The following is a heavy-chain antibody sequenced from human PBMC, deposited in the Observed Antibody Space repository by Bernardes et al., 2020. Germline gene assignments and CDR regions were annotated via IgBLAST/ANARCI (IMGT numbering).Heavy chain of an antibody. J-gene: IGHJ3*02. V-gene: IGHV1-8*01. CDR2: MNPNSGNT. CDR1: GYTFTSYD. Sequence: ASVKVSCKASGYTFTSYDINWVRQATGQGLEWMGWMNPNSGNTGYAQKFQGRVTITRNTSISTAYMELSSLRSEDTAVYYCAARLGYCSSTSCYFAFDIWGQGTMVTVSS. CDR3: AARLGYCSSTSCYFAFDI. D-gene: IGHD2-2*01.